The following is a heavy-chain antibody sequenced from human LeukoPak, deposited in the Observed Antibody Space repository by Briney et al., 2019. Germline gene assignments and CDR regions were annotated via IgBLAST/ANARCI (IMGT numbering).Heavy chain of an antibody. CDR1: GYTFTSYG. Sequence: ASVKVSCKASGYTFTSYGISWVRQAPGQGLEWMGWISAYNGNTNYAQKLQGRVTMTTDTSTSTAYMELRSLRSDDTAVYYCARGVEVYDILTGYYTSVTDAFDIWGQGTVVTVSS. CDR2: ISAYNGNT. J-gene: IGHJ3*02. D-gene: IGHD3-9*01. V-gene: IGHV1-18*01. CDR3: ARGVEVYDILTGYYTSVTDAFDI.